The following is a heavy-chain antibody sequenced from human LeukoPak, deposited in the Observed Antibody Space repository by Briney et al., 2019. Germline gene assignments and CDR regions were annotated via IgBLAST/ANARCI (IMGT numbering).Heavy chain of an antibody. CDR1: GFTFSSYW. CDR2: INSDGSST. J-gene: IGHJ3*02. Sequence: GGSLRLSCAASGFTFSSYWMHWVRQAPGKGLVWVSRINSDGSSTSYADSVKGRFTISRDNAKNSLYLQMNSLRAEDTAVYYCARDSLRYFDWLHDAFDIWGQGTMVTVSS. V-gene: IGHV3-74*01. CDR3: ARDSLRYFDWLHDAFDI. D-gene: IGHD3-9*01.